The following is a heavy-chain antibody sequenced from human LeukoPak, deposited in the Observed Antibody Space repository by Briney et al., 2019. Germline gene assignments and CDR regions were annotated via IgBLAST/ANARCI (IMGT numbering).Heavy chain of an antibody. J-gene: IGHJ2*01. CDR1: GGSISSGGYS. Sequence: PSQTLSLTCAVSGGSISSGGYSWGWIRQPPGKGLEWIGYIYHSGSTYYNPSLKSRVTISVDRSKNQFSLKLSSVTAADTAVYYCARDHWGDWYFDLWGRGTLVTVSS. CDR3: ARDHWGDWYFDL. V-gene: IGHV4-30-2*01. D-gene: IGHD7-27*01. CDR2: IYHSGST.